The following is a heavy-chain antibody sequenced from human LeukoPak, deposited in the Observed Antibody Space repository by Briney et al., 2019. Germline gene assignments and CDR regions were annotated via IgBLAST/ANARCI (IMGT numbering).Heavy chain of an antibody. J-gene: IGHJ6*03. Sequence: GSLRLSCAASGFTFSSYWMSWVRQAPGKGLEWVANIKQDGSEKYYVDSVKGRFTISRDSAKNSLYLQMNSLRAEDTAVYYCARVGSSGWLYYYYYYYMDVWGKGTTVTVSS. D-gene: IGHD6-19*01. CDR1: GFTFSSYW. CDR2: IKQDGSEK. CDR3: ARVGSSGWLYYYYYYYMDV. V-gene: IGHV3-7*01.